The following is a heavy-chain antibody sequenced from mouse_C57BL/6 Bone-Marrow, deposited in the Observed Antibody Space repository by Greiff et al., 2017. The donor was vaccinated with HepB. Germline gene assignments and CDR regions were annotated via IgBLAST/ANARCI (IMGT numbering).Heavy chain of an antibody. CDR1: GFTIKNTY. Sequence: VQLKQSVAELVRPGASVKLSCTASGFTIKNTYMHWVKQRPEQGLEWIGRIDPANGNTKYAPKFQGKATITADTSSNTAYLQLSSLTSEDTAIYYCARESWFAYWGQGTLVTVSA. CDR2: IDPANGNT. J-gene: IGHJ3*01. V-gene: IGHV14-3*01. CDR3: ARESWFAY.